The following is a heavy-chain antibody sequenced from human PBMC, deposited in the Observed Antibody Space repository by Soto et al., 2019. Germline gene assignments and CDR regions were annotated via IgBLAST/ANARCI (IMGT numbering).Heavy chain of an antibody. J-gene: IGHJ3*02. CDR3: AQDQGELGTFDI. CDR1: GFTFSSYG. Sequence: QVQLVESGGGVVQPGRSLRLSCGASGFTFSSYGMHWVRQAPGKGLEWVAVISYDGSNKYYADSVKGRFTISRDNSKNTLYLQMNSLIAEDTAVSYCAQDQGELGTFDICGQGTIVTVSS. V-gene: IGHV3-30*18. D-gene: IGHD1-26*01. CDR2: ISYDGSNK.